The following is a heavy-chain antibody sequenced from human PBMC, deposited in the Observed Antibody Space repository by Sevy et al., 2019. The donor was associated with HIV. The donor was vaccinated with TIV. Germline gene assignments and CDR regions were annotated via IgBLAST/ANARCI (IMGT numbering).Heavy chain of an antibody. CDR2: IKLDGSEK. CDR3: ARDCSSSSCLWGMDV. CDR1: GFTFSRYW. D-gene: IGHD2-2*01. J-gene: IGHJ6*02. Sequence: GGSLRLSCAASGFTFSRYWMSWVRQTPGKGLEWVANIKLDGSEKYYVDSVMGRFTISRDNAKNSLYLQMNSLRAEDTAVYYSARDCSSSSCLWGMDVWGQGTTVTVSS. V-gene: IGHV3-7*03.